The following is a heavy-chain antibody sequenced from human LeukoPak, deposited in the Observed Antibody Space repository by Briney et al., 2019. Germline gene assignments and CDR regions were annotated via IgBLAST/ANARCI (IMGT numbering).Heavy chain of an antibody. V-gene: IGHV3-30*02. CDR3: AKLQTRSSGPRGAFDI. D-gene: IGHD3-22*01. J-gene: IGHJ3*02. Sequence: GGSLRLSCAASGFTFSSYGMHWVRQAPGKGLEWVAFIRYNGSNKYYADSVKGRFTISRDNSKNTLYLQMNSLRAEDTAVCYCAKLQTRSSGPRGAFDIWGQGTMVTVSS. CDR1: GFTFSSYG. CDR2: IRYNGSNK.